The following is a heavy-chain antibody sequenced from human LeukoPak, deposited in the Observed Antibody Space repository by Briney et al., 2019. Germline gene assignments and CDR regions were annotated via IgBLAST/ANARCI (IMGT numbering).Heavy chain of an antibody. V-gene: IGHV1-69*13. D-gene: IGHD5-18*01. CDR1: GGTFSSYA. Sequence: SVKVSCKASGGTFSSYAISWVRQAPGQGLEWMGGIIPIFGTANYAQKFQGRVTITADESTSTAYMELSSLRSEDTAVYYCATKDVDTASERSLDYWGQGTLVTVSS. CDR2: IIPIFGTA. J-gene: IGHJ4*02. CDR3: ATKDVDTASERSLDY.